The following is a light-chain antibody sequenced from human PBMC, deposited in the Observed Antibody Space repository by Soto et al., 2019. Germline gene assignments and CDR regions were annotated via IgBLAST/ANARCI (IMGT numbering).Light chain of an antibody. CDR3: QQYYSYPPLT. J-gene: IGKJ4*01. V-gene: IGKV1-8*01. Sequence: AIRMTQSPSSLSASTGDRVTITCRASQGISSYLAWYQQKPGKAPTLLIYAASTLQSGVPSRFSGSGSGTDFTLPISCLQSQDFATYYCQQYYSYPPLTFGGGTKVEIK. CDR1: QGISSY. CDR2: AAS.